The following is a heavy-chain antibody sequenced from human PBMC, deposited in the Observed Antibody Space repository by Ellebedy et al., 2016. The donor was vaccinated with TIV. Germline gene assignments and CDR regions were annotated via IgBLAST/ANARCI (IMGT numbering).Heavy chain of an antibody. CDR1: GFTFRSYA. V-gene: IGHV3-23*01. CDR2: ISDSGGAT. J-gene: IGHJ4*02. D-gene: IGHD6-19*01. CDR3: AKDSGLSGWYFDY. Sequence: PGGSLRLSCAASGFTFRSYAMGWVRQAPGKGLGWISVISDSGGATYYAAPLKGRFTTSKDNSNDMVYLQINSLRPDDTAVYYCAKDSGLSGWYFDYWGQGTLVTVSS.